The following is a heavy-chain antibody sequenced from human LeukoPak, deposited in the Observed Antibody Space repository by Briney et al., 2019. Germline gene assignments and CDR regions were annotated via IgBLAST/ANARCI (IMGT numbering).Heavy chain of an antibody. CDR1: GGSFSGYY. CDR2: INHSGST. J-gene: IGHJ4*02. D-gene: IGHD5-24*01. Sequence: SETLSLTCAVYGGSFSGYYWSWIRQPPGKGLEWIGEINHSGSTNYNPSLKSRVTISVDTSKNQFSLKLSSVTAADTAVYYCARGMAFDYWGQGTLVTVSS. V-gene: IGHV4-34*01. CDR3: ARGMAFDY.